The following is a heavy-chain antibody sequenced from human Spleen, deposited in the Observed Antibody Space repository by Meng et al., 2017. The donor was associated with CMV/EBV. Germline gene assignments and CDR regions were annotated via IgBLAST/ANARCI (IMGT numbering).Heavy chain of an antibody. CDR2: IRYDGSNK. J-gene: IGHJ4*02. CDR1: GFTFSSYG. V-gene: IGHV3-30*02. Sequence: GESLKISCAASGFTFSSYGMHWVRQAPGKGLEWVAFIRYDGSNKYYADSVKGRFTISRDNSKNTLYLQMNSLRAEDTAVYYCAKESYYYDSSGYSRYFDYWGQGTLVTSPQ. D-gene: IGHD3-22*01. CDR3: AKESYYYDSSGYSRYFDY.